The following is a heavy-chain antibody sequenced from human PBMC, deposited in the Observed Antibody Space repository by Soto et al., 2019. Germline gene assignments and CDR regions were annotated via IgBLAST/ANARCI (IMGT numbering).Heavy chain of an antibody. CDR2: IFPDDSDT. J-gene: IGHJ4*02. CDR1: GYIIKNYW. CDR3: FRGGVTSRTFDY. D-gene: IGHD3-16*01. V-gene: IGHV5-51*01. Sequence: PGESLKISCNASGYIIKNYWIGWVRQMPGQGLEWMGIIFPDDSDTRYSPSFQGHVTISVDKSTSTAYVQWSSLKASDSAIYYCFRGGVTSRTFDYWGQGTLVTVSS.